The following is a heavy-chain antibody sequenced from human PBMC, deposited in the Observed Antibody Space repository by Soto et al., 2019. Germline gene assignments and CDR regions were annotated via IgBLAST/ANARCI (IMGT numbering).Heavy chain of an antibody. Sequence: ASVKVSCKASGYTFTGHKIHWVRQAPGQGLEWMGWINPNSGGTNYAQKFQGRVTLTSDTSITTAYMELKRLTSDDTAVYYCARGGTIVSPGNWGQGTLVTVSS. D-gene: IGHD2-21*01. CDR3: ARGGTIVSPGN. CDR1: GYTFTGHK. V-gene: IGHV1-2*02. J-gene: IGHJ4*02. CDR2: INPNSGGT.